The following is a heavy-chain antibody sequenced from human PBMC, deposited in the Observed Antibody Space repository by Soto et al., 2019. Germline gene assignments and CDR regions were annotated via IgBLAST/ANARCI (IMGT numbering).Heavy chain of an antibody. V-gene: IGHV3-30*18. Sequence: QVQLVESGGGVVQPGRSLRLSCAASGFTFSSYGMHWVRQGPGKGLEWVAMISYDGSDKYYADSVKGRFTISRDNSKNTLFLQMSALTGEDTALYYCAKDNPAVDYWGQGALVTVSS. CDR2: ISYDGSDK. CDR1: GFTFSSYG. J-gene: IGHJ4*02. CDR3: AKDNPAVDY.